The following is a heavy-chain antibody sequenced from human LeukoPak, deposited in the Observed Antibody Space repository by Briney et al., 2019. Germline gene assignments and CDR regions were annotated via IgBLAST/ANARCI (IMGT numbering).Heavy chain of an antibody. Sequence: SETLSLTCAVYGGSFSGYYLSWIRQPPGKGLEWIGEINHSGSTNYNPSLKSRVTISVDTSKNQFSLKLSSVTAADTAVYYCARGRPRGVVVPAAILEVSKAEYYFDYWGQGTLVTVSS. CDR2: INHSGST. CDR3: ARGRPRGVVVPAAILEVSKAEYYFDY. D-gene: IGHD2-2*02. J-gene: IGHJ4*02. V-gene: IGHV4-34*01. CDR1: GGSFSGYY.